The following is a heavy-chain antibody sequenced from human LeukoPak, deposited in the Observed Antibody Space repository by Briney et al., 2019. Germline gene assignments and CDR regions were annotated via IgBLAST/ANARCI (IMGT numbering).Heavy chain of an antibody. CDR3: ARDGGYSAFDY. CDR2: IKEDGGRE. D-gene: IGHD1-26*01. J-gene: IGHJ4*02. V-gene: IGHV3-7*01. CDR1: GFTVSSNY. Sequence: GGSLRLSCAASGFTVSSNYMSWVRQAPGKGLEFVANIKEDGGRENFASSVKGRFTISRDNAKDSLYLQMNNLRVEDTAVYYCARDGGYSAFDYWGQGALVTVSS.